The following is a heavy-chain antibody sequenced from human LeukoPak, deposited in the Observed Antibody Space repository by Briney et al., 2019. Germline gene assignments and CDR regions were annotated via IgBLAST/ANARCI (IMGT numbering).Heavy chain of an antibody. J-gene: IGHJ6*02. V-gene: IGHV1-24*01. CDR1: GYTLTELS. D-gene: IGHD2-2*01. CDR2: FDPEDGET. CDR3: ARGASPSYGMDV. Sequence: GASVKVSCKVSGYTLTELSMHWVRQAPGKGLEWMGGFDPEDGETIYAQKLQGRVTMTTDTSTSTAYMELRSLRSDDTAVYYCARGASPSYGMDVWGQGTTVTVS.